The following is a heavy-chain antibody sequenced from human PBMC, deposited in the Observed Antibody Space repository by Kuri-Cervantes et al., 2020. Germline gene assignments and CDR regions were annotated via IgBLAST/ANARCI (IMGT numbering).Heavy chain of an antibody. D-gene: IGHD3-3*01. CDR1: GFTFSSYS. V-gene: IGHV3-21*01. Sequence: GESLKISCAASGFTFSSYSMNWVRQAPGKGLEWVSSISSSSSYIYYADSVKGRFTISRDNAKNSLYLQMNSLRAEDTAVYYCARESWTIFGVVTKGYYFDYWGQGTLVTVPS. CDR2: ISSSSSYI. J-gene: IGHJ4*02. CDR3: ARESWTIFGVVTKGYYFDY.